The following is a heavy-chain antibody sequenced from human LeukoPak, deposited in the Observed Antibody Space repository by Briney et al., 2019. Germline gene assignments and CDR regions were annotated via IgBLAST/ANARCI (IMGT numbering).Heavy chain of an antibody. CDR3: ARVPYSGSYLVDY. V-gene: IGHV1-69*04. CDR2: IIPILGIA. Sequence: ASVKVSCKASGGTFSSYAISWVRQAPGQGLEWMGRIIPILGIANYAQKFQGRVTITADKSTSTAYMELSSLRSEDTAVYYCARVPYSGSYLVDYWGQGTLVTVSS. J-gene: IGHJ4*02. D-gene: IGHD1-26*01. CDR1: GGTFSSYA.